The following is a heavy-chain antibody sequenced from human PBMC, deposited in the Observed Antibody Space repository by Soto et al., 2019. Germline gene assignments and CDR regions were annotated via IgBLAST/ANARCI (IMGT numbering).Heavy chain of an antibody. CDR2: ISHVGGGGS. CDR3: AREGRLSGAYDI. J-gene: IGHJ3*02. CDR1: GFTFSSYA. Sequence: GWSLRLSCAASGFTFSSYAMNWVRQAPGKGLEWVSTISHVGGGGSYYADYVKGRFTISRDNAKNSLYLQMNNLRAEDTAVYYCAREGRLSGAYDIWGEGTMVPVSS. D-gene: IGHD3-16*01. V-gene: IGHV3-23*01.